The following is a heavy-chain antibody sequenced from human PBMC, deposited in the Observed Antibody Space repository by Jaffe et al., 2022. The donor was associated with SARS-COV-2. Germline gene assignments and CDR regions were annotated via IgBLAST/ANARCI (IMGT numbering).Heavy chain of an antibody. CDR3: ATPFRGRDAFDI. V-gene: IGHV3-53*02. D-gene: IGHD5-12*01. CDR1: EFTLNNSY. Sequence: EVSLVETGGGLIQPGGSLMLSCAASEFTLNNSYVNWVRQAPGKGLEWVSVLYSAGITFYSDSVKGRFSISRDESKNTVYLQMNSVRAEDTAVYFCATPFRGRDAFDIWGRGTMVTVSS. J-gene: IGHJ3*02. CDR2: LYSAGIT.